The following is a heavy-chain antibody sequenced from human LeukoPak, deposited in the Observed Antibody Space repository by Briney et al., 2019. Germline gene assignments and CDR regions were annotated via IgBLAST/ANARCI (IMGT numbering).Heavy chain of an antibody. CDR2: INSDGSST. V-gene: IGHV3-74*01. CDR1: GSTFSSYW. CDR3: ARVRRIGNWFDP. Sequence: GGSLRLSCAASGSTFSSYWMHWVRQAPGKGLVWVSRINSDGSSTSYADSVKGRFTISRDNAKNTLYLQMNSLRAEDTAVYYCARVRRIGNWFDPWGQGTLVTVSS. J-gene: IGHJ5*02. D-gene: IGHD3-16*01.